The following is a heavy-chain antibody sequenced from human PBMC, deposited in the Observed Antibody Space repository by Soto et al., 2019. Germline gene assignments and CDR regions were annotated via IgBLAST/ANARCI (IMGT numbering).Heavy chain of an antibody. Sequence: GGSLRLSCAASGFTFNSYGIHWVRQAPGKGLEWVAVIWYDGSNKYYADSVKGRFTISRDNSKNTLYLQMNSLRADDTAVYYCARDSSGSYSRFDYWGQGTLVTVSS. CDR3: ARDSSGSYSRFDY. CDR2: IWYDGSNK. D-gene: IGHD1-26*01. CDR1: GFTFNSYG. J-gene: IGHJ4*02. V-gene: IGHV3-33*01.